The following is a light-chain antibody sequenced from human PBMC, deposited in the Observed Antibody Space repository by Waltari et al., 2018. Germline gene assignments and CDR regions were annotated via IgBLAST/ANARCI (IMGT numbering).Light chain of an antibody. V-gene: IGKV1-5*03. Sequence: DIQMTQSPSTLSASVGDRVTITCRASQSLNDWLAWDLQKPGKAHKVLIYKVSNLESGVPSRFSGSGSGTEFTLTISGLQPDDFATYYCQQYNSYSWTFGQGTRVEVK. CDR1: QSLNDW. CDR2: KVS. CDR3: QQYNSYSWT. J-gene: IGKJ1*01.